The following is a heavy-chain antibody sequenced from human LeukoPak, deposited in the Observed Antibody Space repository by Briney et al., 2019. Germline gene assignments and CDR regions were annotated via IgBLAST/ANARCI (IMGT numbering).Heavy chain of an antibody. CDR1: GYTFTSYG. CDR3: ARVRSSGTYFDACDI. V-gene: IGHV1-2*02. D-gene: IGHD1-26*01. CDR2: INPKTGGI. Sequence: ASVKVSCKASGYTFTSYGISWVRQAPGQGLEWMGWINPKTGGINYAQKFQGRVTMTGDTSISTAYMELNSLTSDDTAMYFCARVRSSGTYFDACDIFGQGTMVTVSS. J-gene: IGHJ3*02.